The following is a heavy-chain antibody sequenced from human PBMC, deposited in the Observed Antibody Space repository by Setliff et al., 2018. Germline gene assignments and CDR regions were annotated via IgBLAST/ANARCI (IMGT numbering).Heavy chain of an antibody. V-gene: IGHV4-39*01. CDR3: ARPLEESFGGVRDSDAFDV. CDR2: IYYNGST. Sequence: TLSLTCTVSGGSIRSSYYYWGWIRQPPGKGLEWIGSIYYNGSTHFNPSLKSRVAISVDTSKNLLSLRVNSVTATDTAVYYCARPLEESFGGVRDSDAFDVWGQGTMVTVS. CDR1: GGSIRSSYYY. D-gene: IGHD3-16*01. J-gene: IGHJ3*01.